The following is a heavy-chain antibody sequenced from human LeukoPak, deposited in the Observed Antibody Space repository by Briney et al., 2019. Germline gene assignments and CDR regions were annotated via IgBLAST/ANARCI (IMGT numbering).Heavy chain of an antibody. Sequence: GRSLRLSCAASGFTVSSNYMTWVRQAPGKGLEWVSLISSAGGTYYTVSVKGRFTISRHSSKNTLYLQMNSLRGEDTAVYYCARFLGRITISGVVPYGMDVWGQGTTVTVSS. D-gene: IGHD3-3*01. V-gene: IGHV3-53*04. CDR2: ISSAGGT. CDR1: GFTVSSNY. CDR3: ARFLGRITISGVVPYGMDV. J-gene: IGHJ6*02.